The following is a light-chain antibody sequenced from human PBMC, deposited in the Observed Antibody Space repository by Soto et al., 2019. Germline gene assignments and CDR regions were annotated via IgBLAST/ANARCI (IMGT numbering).Light chain of an antibody. Sequence: DSQLIQSPSFMSATVGDRVTITCRASQGISSYLAWYQQKPGKAPKLLIYAASTLQSGVPSRFSGSGSGTEFTLTISSLQPEDFATYYCQQLNSYPLTFGPGTKVDIK. CDR1: QGISSY. CDR3: QQLNSYPLT. CDR2: AAS. J-gene: IGKJ3*01. V-gene: IGKV1-9*01.